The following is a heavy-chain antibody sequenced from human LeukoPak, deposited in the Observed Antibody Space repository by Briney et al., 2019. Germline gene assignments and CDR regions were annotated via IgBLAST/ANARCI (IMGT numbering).Heavy chain of an antibody. Sequence: GGSLRLSCAASGFTFSTYSMNWVRQAPGKGLEWISYITASTRTMYYADSVKGRFIISRDNAKNSLYLQMNSLRAEDTAVYYCATSLRTGGIFDYWGQGTLVTVSS. CDR1: GFTFSTYS. J-gene: IGHJ4*02. CDR3: ATSLRTGGIFDY. V-gene: IGHV3-48*01. CDR2: ITASTRTM. D-gene: IGHD2-15*01.